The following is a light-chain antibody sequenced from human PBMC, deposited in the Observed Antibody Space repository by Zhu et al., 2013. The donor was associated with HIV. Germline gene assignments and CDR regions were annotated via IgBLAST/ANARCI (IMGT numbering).Light chain of an antibody. J-gene: IGKJ1*01. CDR2: GAS. Sequence: IVLTQSPVILSLSPGERATLSCRASQSVSSSSLAWYQQKPGQAPRLLIYGASIRATGIPDRFSGSGSGTDFTLTISSLEPEDIAVYYCQQRHDWPRTFGQGTRVDIK. V-gene: IGKV3D-20*02. CDR3: QQRHDWPRT. CDR1: QSVSSSS.